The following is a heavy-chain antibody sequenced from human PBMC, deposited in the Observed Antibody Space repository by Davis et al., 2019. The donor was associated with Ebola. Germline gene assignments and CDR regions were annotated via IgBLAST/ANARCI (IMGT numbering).Heavy chain of an antibody. J-gene: IGHJ5*02. Sequence: GESLKISCAPSGFTFSTNWMSWVRQAPGEGPEWVAKTNPDGSQKYYVDSVKGRFTISRDNAKNSLDLQMNSLRAEDTAVYFCAAGWQYPGAWGQGTLVTVSS. D-gene: IGHD2-15*01. V-gene: IGHV3-7*01. CDR3: AAGWQYPGA. CDR1: GFTFSTNW. CDR2: TNPDGSQK.